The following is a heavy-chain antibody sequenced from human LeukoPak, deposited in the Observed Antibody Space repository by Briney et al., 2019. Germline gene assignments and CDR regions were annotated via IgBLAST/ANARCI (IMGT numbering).Heavy chain of an antibody. CDR3: AHRRYLYGSWNYGSFDI. D-gene: IGHD1-7*01. CDR2: IYWDDDK. CDR1: GFSLTTSGVG. V-gene: IGHV2-5*02. Sequence: SGPTLVKPTQTLTLTCTFSGFSLTTSGVGVGWIRQSPGKALEWLALIYWDDDKRYSPSLRSRLTIAKDTSKNQVVLTMITMDPVDTGTYCCAHRRYLYGSWNYGSFDIWGQGTMVTVSS. J-gene: IGHJ3*02.